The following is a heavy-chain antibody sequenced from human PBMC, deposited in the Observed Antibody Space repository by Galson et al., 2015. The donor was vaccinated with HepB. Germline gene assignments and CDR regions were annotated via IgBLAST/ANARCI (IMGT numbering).Heavy chain of an antibody. V-gene: IGHV3-49*03. Sequence: SLRVSCADSAFTFGVYAMGWFRQAPGKGLEWVGFIRSKAYGGTTEYAASVKGRFTISIDDSKSIAYLQMNSLKTEDTAVYYCTRGDAFDIWGQGTMVTVSS. J-gene: IGHJ3*02. CDR2: IRSKAYGGTT. CDR1: AFTFGVYA. CDR3: TRGDAFDI. D-gene: IGHD5-12*01.